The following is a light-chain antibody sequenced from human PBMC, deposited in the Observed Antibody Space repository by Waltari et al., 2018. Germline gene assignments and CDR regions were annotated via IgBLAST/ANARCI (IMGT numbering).Light chain of an antibody. V-gene: IGKV4-1*01. CDR1: QGVLYTSNSKRY. CDR2: WAS. CDR3: QQYYITPFT. Sequence: DIVMTQSPDSLAVSLGERATINCKSSQGVLYTSNSKRYLAGYQQKPGQPPKLLINWASTRESGVPDRFSGSGSETDFTLTISSLQAEDVAVYYCQQYYITPFTFGPGTKVEIK. J-gene: IGKJ3*01.